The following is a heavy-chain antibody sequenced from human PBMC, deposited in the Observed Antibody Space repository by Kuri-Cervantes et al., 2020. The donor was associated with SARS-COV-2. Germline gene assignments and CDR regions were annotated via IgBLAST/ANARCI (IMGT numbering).Heavy chain of an antibody. CDR2: ISWNSGSI. CDR3: ARDASYSGSYGSFQH. CDR1: GFTFDDYA. D-gene: IGHD1-26*01. V-gene: IGHV3-9*01. J-gene: IGHJ1*01. Sequence: SLKISCAASGFTFDDYAMHWVRQAPGKGLEWVSGISWNSGSIGYADSVKGRFTISRDNSKNTLYLQMNTQKTEDTAMFYCARDASYSGSYGSFQHWGQGTLVTVSS.